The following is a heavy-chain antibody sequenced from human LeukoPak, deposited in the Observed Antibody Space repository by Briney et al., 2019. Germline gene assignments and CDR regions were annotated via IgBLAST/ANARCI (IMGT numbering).Heavy chain of an antibody. CDR2: INHSGST. Sequence: PSETLSLTCAVYGGSLSGYYWGWIRQPPGKGLQWIGEINHSGSTNYNPSLKSLGTISVDTSKNQFSLKLRSVTAADTAVYYCARGDDSSGYQYYYYYYMDVWGKGTTVTVSS. CDR3: ARGDDSSGYQYYYYYYMDV. D-gene: IGHD3-22*01. CDR1: GGSLSGYY. J-gene: IGHJ6*03. V-gene: IGHV4-34*01.